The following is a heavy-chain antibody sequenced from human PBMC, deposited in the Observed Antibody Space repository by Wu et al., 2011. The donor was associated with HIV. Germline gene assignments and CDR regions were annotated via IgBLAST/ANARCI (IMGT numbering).Heavy chain of an antibody. D-gene: IGHD3-16*01. Sequence: QVQLVQSGAEVKKPGASVKVSCKASGYTFTSYDINWVRQAPGQGLEWLGWMNAKSGNAGYSQKFQDRVTMTTDTSTGTAYLELSSLRSEDTATYFCARSKPVHGIVIDVFNIWGQGTKVIVSS. J-gene: IGHJ3*02. CDR1: GYTFTSYD. V-gene: IGHV1-8*02. CDR2: MNAKSGNA. CDR3: ARSKPVHGIVIDVFNI.